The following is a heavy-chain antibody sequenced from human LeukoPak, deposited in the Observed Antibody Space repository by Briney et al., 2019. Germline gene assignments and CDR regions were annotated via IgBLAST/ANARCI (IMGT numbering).Heavy chain of an antibody. Sequence: GGSLRLSRAASGFTFSSYAMSWVRQAPGKGLEWVSAISGSGGSTYYADSVKGRFTISRDNSKNTLYLQMNSLRAEDTAVYYCAKSRGRDGYNWWGQGTLVTASS. D-gene: IGHD5-24*01. V-gene: IGHV3-23*01. CDR1: GFTFSSYA. CDR2: ISGSGGST. CDR3: AKSRGRDGYNW. J-gene: IGHJ4*02.